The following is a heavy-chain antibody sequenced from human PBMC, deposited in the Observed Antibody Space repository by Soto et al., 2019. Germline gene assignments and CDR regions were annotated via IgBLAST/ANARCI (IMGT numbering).Heavy chain of an antibody. J-gene: IGHJ3*02. CDR3: ARDAPSVLRGGSDAFDI. Sequence: EVQLVESGGGLVQPGGSLRLSCAASGFTVSSNYMSWVRQAPGKGLEWVSVIYSGGSTYYADSVKGRFTISRDNSKNTLYLQMNSLRAEDTAVYYCARDAPSVLRGGSDAFDIWGQGTMVTVSS. CDR1: GFTVSSNY. V-gene: IGHV3-66*01. CDR2: IYSGGST. D-gene: IGHD3-10*01.